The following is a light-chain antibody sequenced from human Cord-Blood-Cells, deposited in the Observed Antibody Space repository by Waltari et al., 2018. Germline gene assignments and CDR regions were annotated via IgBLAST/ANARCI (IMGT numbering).Light chain of an antibody. CDR1: QSISSY. V-gene: IGKV1-39*01. CDR2: AAS. CDR3: QQSYSTPYT. J-gene: IGKJ2*01. Sequence: DIQMTQSPSSLSASVGDRVTITCRASQSISSYLNWYQQKPGKAPKLLIYAASSLQSGVPSRFSGSRSGTDFTLTISSPQPEDFATYYCQQSYSTPYTFGQGTKLEIK.